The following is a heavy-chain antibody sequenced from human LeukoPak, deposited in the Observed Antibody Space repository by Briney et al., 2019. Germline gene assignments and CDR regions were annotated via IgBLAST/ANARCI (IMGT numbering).Heavy chain of an antibody. Sequence: VGSLRLSRAASGFTFSSYWMSWVRQAPGKGLEWVANINQDGSEKHYVDTVKGRFTISRDNAKNSLYLQMNSPRAEDTALYFCAKDNGDAILTGYCDYWGQGTLVTVSS. J-gene: IGHJ4*02. CDR3: AKDNGDAILTGYCDY. CDR2: INQDGSEK. CDR1: GFTFSSYW. V-gene: IGHV3-7*03. D-gene: IGHD3-9*01.